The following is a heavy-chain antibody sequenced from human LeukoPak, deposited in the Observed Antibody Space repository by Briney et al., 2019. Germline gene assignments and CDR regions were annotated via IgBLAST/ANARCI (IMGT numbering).Heavy chain of an antibody. CDR1: GGSFSGYY. D-gene: IGHD1-14*01. J-gene: IGHJ6*03. CDR3: ARRLEPYYYYYYMDV. V-gene: IGHV4-34*01. CDR2: INHSGST. Sequence: SETLSLTCAVYGGSFSGYYWSWIRQPPGKGLEWIGEINHSGSTNYNPPLKSRVTISVDTSKNQFSLKLSSVTAADTAVYYCARRLEPYYYYYYMDVWGKGTTVTISS.